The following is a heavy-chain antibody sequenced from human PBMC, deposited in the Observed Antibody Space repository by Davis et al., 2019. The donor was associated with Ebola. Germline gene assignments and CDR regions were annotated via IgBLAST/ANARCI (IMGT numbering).Heavy chain of an antibody. V-gene: IGHV1-2*06. J-gene: IGHJ3*02. Sequence: ASVQVSCKTSGYTFTGYYMHWVRQAPGQGLEWLGRINPNSGGTNYAQKFKGRVTMARYTSISTAYMELSRLICDDTAVYYCAREGYYYDSSGYSKGAVDIWGQGTMVTVSS. CDR1: GYTFTGYY. CDR3: AREGYYYDSSGYSKGAVDI. CDR2: INPNSGGT. D-gene: IGHD3-22*01.